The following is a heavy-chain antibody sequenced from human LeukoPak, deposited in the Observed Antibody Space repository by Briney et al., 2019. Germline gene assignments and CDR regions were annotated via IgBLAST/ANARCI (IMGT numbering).Heavy chain of an antibody. CDR3: ARVWHYGSGRPTYYYYGMDV. D-gene: IGHD3-10*01. Sequence: SQTLSLNCAVSGGSISSGGYSWSWIRQPPGKGLEWIGYIYHSGSTYYNPSLKSRVTISVDRSKNQFSLKLSSVTAADTAVYYCARVWHYGSGRPTYYYYGMDVWGKGTTVTVSS. J-gene: IGHJ6*04. CDR1: GGSISSGGYS. V-gene: IGHV4-30-2*01. CDR2: IYHSGST.